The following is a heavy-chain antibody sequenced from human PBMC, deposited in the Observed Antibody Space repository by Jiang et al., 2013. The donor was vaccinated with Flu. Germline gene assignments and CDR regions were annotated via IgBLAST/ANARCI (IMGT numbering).Heavy chain of an antibody. CDR2: VYYTGGT. J-gene: IGHJ4*02. D-gene: IGHD6-13*01. CDR1: DGSVNNRDYY. V-gene: IGHV4-39*01. Sequence: GSGLVKPSQTLSLTCTVSDGSVNNRDYYWGWIRQPPGRGLEWIGSVYYTGGTFYNPSLRDRVAISIDTPKNQFSLKLSSVTAADTAVYYCASQIAAAARAFFDHWGQGTLVTVSS. CDR3: ASQIAAAARAFFDH.